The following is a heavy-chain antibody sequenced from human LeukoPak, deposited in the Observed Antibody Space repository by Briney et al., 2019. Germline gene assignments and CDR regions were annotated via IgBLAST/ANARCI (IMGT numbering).Heavy chain of an antibody. J-gene: IGHJ4*02. CDR2: ISGSGGST. CDR1: GFTFSSYA. CDR3: EKSREGLLWFGEFDY. Sequence: GGSLRLSCAASGFTFSSYAMSWVRQAPGKGLEWVSAISGSGGSTYYADSVKGRFTISRDNSKNTLYLQMNSLRAEDTAVYYCEKSREGLLWFGEFDYWGQGTLVTVSS. D-gene: IGHD3-10*01. V-gene: IGHV3-23*01.